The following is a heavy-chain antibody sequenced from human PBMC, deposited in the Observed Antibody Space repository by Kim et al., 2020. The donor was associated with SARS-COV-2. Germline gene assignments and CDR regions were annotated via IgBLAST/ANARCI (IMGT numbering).Heavy chain of an antibody. CDR2: IWYDGSNK. CDR1: GFAFSSYG. V-gene: IGHV3-33*01. Sequence: GGSLRLSCAASGFAFSSYGMHWVRQAPGKGLEWVAGIWYDGSNKYYANSVKGRFTISRDISKKTLYLQMNSLRAEDTAVYYCARDYLSGGDLDYWGQGTLVTVSS. J-gene: IGHJ4*02. D-gene: IGHD2-21*02. CDR3: ARDYLSGGDLDY.